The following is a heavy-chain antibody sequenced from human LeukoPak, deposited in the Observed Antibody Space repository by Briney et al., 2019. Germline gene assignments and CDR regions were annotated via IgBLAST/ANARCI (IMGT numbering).Heavy chain of an antibody. J-gene: IGHJ3*02. CDR2: INAGSGIT. CDR3: ARVYGDYVDAFDI. CDR1: GSTFTSYA. Sequence: DSVTVSCTASGSTFTSYAMDWVRQAPGQSLEWMGWINAGSGITKYSQRFQGRVTITRDTSASTAYMELSSLRSEDTAVYYCARVYGDYVDAFDIWGQGTMVTVSS. V-gene: IGHV1-3*01. D-gene: IGHD4-17*01.